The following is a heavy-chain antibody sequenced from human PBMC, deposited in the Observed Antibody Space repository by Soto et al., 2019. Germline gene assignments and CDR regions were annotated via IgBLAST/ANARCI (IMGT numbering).Heavy chain of an antibody. V-gene: IGHV3-30*04. CDR1: KFTFASYV. D-gene: IGHD3-22*01. J-gene: IGHJ6*02. CDR2: ISFDGTNK. Sequence: QVQLVESGGGVVQPERSQRLSCTASKFTFASYVVHWVRQAPGEGLEWVALISFDGTNKYYAGSVKGRFTISRDNSKNTMYLQMNSLRPEDTAVYYCAREMIPMIMGGMSAMDVWGQGTTVTVS. CDR3: AREMIPMIMGGMSAMDV.